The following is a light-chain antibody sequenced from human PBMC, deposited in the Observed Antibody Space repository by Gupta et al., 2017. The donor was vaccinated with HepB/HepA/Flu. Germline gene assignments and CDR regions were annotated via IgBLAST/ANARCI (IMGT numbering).Light chain of an antibody. V-gene: IGKV1-5*03. CDR2: KAS. CDR1: QSISSW. CDR3: QQYNSYSWT. J-gene: IGKJ1*01. Sequence: IQLTPSPSTLYASVGDRVTITCRASQSISSWLAWYQQKPGKAPKLLIYKASSLESGVPSRFSGSGSGTEFTLTISSLQPYDFATYYCQQYNSYSWTFGQGTKVEIK.